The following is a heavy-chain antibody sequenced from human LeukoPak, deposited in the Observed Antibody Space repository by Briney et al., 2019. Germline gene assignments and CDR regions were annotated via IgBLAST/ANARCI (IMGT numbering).Heavy chain of an antibody. D-gene: IGHD3-22*01. J-gene: IGHJ4*02. CDR3: ARHLSDHYDSSGYYFDS. Sequence: PSETLSLTCSVSGGSISSCYWSWIRQPPGRGLEWIGCIYYSGSTNYNPSLKSRVTISVDTSKNLFSLKLSSVTAADTAVFYCARHLSDHYDSSGYYFDSWGQGTLVTVSS. V-gene: IGHV4-59*08. CDR2: IYYSGST. CDR1: GGSISSCY.